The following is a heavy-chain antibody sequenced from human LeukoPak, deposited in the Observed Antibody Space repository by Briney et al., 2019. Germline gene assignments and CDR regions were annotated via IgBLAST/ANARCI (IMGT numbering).Heavy chain of an antibody. V-gene: IGHV4-31*03. Sequence: KPSQTLSLTCTVSGGAISSGGYYWSWIRQHPGNGLEWIGYIYYSGSTYYNPSLKSRVTISVDTSKNQFSLKLSSVTAADTAVYYCARDRAVAGTVDYWGQGTLVTVS. J-gene: IGHJ4*02. CDR3: ARDRAVAGTVDY. CDR1: GGAISSGGYY. CDR2: IYYSGST. D-gene: IGHD6-19*01.